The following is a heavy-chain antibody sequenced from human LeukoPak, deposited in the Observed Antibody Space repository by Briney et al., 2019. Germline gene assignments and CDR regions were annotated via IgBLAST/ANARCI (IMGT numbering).Heavy chain of an antibody. J-gene: IGHJ6*03. D-gene: IGHD4-23*01. CDR3: ARGGEATVVESYYYYYMDV. CDR1: GFTFSSYN. V-gene: IGHV3-21*04. Sequence: PGGSLRLSCAASGFTFSSYNMNWIRQAPGKGMEWVSSISGSSSYIYYADSVKGRFTISRDNAKNSLYLQMNSLRAEDTAVYYCARGGEATVVESYYYYYMDVWGKGTTVTISS. CDR2: ISGSSSYI.